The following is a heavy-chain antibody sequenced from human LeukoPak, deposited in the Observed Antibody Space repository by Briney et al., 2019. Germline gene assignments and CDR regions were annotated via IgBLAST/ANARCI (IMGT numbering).Heavy chain of an antibody. J-gene: IGHJ6*03. Sequence: EASVKVSCKASGYTFSNYGFSWVRQAPGQGLEWMGWISPYNGYTNYAQKLQGRVTMTTDISTSTAYMELRSLRSEDTAVYYCARARYYYGSGSPLPYYYYMDVWGKGTTVTISS. CDR3: ARARYYYGSGSPLPYYYYMDV. CDR2: ISPYNGYT. V-gene: IGHV1-18*01. D-gene: IGHD3-10*01. CDR1: GYTFSNYG.